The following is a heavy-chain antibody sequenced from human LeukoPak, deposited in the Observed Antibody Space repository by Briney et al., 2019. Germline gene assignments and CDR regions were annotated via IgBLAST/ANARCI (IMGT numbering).Heavy chain of an antibody. CDR1: GFTFSSYG. CDR2: ISYDGSNK. D-gene: IGHD1-14*01. J-gene: IGHJ4*02. Sequence: GSLRLSCAASGFTFSSYGMHWVRQAPGKGLEWVAVISYDGSNKYYADSVKGRFAISRDNSKNTLYLQMNSLRAEDTAVYYCAKPDSLTATFYFDYWGQGTLVTVSS. V-gene: IGHV3-30*18. CDR3: AKPDSLTATFYFDY.